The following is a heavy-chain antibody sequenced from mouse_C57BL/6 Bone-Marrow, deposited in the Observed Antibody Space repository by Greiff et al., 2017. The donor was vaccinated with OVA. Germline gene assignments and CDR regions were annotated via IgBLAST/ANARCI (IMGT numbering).Heavy chain of an antibody. CDR1: GYTFTSYW. CDR2: IDPSDSYT. Sequence: QVHVKQPGAELVKPGASVKLSCKASGYTFTSYWMQWVKQRPGQGLEWIGEIDPSDSYTNYNQKFKGKATLTVDKSSSTAYMQLSSLTSEDSAVYYCARGGYYYYSSYGFDYWGQGTTLTVSS. J-gene: IGHJ2*01. D-gene: IGHD1-1*01. CDR3: ARGGYYYYSSYGFDY. V-gene: IGHV1-50*01.